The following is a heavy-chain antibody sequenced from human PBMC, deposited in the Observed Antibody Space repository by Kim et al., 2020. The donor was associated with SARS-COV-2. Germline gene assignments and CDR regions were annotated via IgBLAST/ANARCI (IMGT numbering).Heavy chain of an antibody. Sequence: GGSLRLSCAASGFTVSSNYMSWVRQAPGKGLEWVSVIYSGGSTYYADSVKGRFTISRHNSKNTLYLQMNSLRAEDTAVYYCATSSITGTPRGKIYYYYGMDVWGQGTTVTVSS. J-gene: IGHJ6*02. CDR2: IYSGGST. V-gene: IGHV3-53*04. CDR3: ATSSITGTPRGKIYYYYGMDV. CDR1: GFTVSSNY. D-gene: IGHD1-20*01.